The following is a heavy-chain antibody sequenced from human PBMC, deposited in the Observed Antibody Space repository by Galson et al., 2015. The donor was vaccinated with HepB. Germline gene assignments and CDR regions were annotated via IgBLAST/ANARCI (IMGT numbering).Heavy chain of an antibody. CDR2: IIPIFGTA. J-gene: IGHJ5*02. CDR1: GGTFSRYA. D-gene: IGHD3-22*01. V-gene: IGHV1-69*13. Sequence: SVKVSCKASGGTFSRYAISWVRQAPGQGLEWMGGIIPIFGTANYAQKFQGRVTITADESTSTAYMELSSLRSEDTAVYYCARAGYYYDSSGYYPWGQGTLVTVSS. CDR3: ARAGYYYDSSGYYP.